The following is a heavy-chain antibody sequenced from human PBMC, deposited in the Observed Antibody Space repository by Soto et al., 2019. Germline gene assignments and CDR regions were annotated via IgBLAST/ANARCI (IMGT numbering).Heavy chain of an antibody. D-gene: IGHD2-2*01. Sequence: QVQLQQWGAGLLKPSETLSLTCAVYGGSFSGYYWSWIRQPPGKGLEWIGEINHSGSTNYNPSLKARVPLSVDTSKTQFPLPLRSVTAADAAVYYCARVPRFDIVVGPAAMPSSVFGFWGQGTLVTVSS. CDR1: GGSFSGYY. V-gene: IGHV4-34*01. J-gene: IGHJ4*02. CDR3: ARVPRFDIVVGPAAMPSSVFGF. CDR2: INHSGST.